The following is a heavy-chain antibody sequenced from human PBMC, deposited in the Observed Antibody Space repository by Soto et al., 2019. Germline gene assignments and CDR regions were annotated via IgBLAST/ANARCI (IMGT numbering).Heavy chain of an antibody. D-gene: IGHD3-22*01. V-gene: IGHV1-69*13. CDR3: ARTTYYYDSSGYYDY. Sequence: SVKVSCKASGGTFSSYAISWVRQAPGQGLEWMGGIIPIFGTANYAQKFQGRVTITADESTSTAYMELSSLRSEDTAVYYCARTTYYYDSSGYYDYWGQGTLVTVSA. CDR1: GGTFSSYA. CDR2: IIPIFGTA. J-gene: IGHJ4*02.